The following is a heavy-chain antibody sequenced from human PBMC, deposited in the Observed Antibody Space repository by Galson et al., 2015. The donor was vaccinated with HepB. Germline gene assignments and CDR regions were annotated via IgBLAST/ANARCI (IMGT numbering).Heavy chain of an antibody. J-gene: IGHJ5*02. D-gene: IGHD3-9*01. Sequence: SLRLSCAASGFAFSDYYMSWIRQAPGKGLEWVSYISSSSSYTNYADSVKGRFTISRDNAKNSLYLQMNSLRAEDTAVYYCARMYDILTGYYSNWFDPWGQGTLVTVFS. V-gene: IGHV3-11*06. CDR1: GFAFSDYY. CDR3: ARMYDILTGYYSNWFDP. CDR2: ISSSSSYT.